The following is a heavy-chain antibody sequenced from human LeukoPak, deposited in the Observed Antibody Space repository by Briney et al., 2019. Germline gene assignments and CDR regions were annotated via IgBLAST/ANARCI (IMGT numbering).Heavy chain of an antibody. V-gene: IGHV1-18*01. CDR2: ISAYNGNK. D-gene: IGHD2-2*02. Sequence: GASVKVSCRASGYTFTSYGISWVRQAPGQGLEWVGWISAYNGNKNYAQKLQGRVTMTTDTSTSTAYMELRSLRSDDTAVYYCASALAAVVVPAAIYGMDVWGQGTTVTVSS. J-gene: IGHJ6*02. CDR1: GYTFTSYG. CDR3: ASALAAVVVPAAIYGMDV.